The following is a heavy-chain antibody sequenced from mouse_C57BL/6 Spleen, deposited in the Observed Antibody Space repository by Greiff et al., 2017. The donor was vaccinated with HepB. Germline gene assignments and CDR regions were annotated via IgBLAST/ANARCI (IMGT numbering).Heavy chain of an antibody. CDR2: INPSNGRT. D-gene: IGHD3-1*01. V-gene: IGHV1S81*02. CDR3: ARVSTSDY. J-gene: IGHJ2*01. Sequence: QVQLQQPGAELVKPGASVKLSCKASGYTFTSYWMHWVKQRPGQGLEWIGEINPSNGRTNYNEKFKSKATLTVDKSSSTAYMQLSSPTSEDSAVYCCARVSTSDYWGQGTTLTVSS. CDR1: GYTFTSYW.